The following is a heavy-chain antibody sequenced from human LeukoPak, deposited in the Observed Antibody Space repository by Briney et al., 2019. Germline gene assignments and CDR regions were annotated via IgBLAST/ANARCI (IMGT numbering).Heavy chain of an antibody. V-gene: IGHV4-34*01. Sequence: SETLSLTCAVYGGSFSGYYWSWIRQPPGKGLEWIGEINHSGSNNYNPSLKSRVTISVDTSKNQFSLKLSSVTAADTAVYYCARVKVGATSSHWFDPWGQGTLVTVSS. D-gene: IGHD1-26*01. CDR1: GGSFSGYY. CDR3: ARVKVGATSSHWFDP. CDR2: INHSGSN. J-gene: IGHJ5*02.